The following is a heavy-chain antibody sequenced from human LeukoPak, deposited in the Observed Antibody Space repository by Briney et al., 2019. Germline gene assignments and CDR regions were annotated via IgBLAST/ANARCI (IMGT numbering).Heavy chain of an antibody. D-gene: IGHD2-15*01. CDR2: ISQDGTEK. Sequence: PGGSLRLSCAASGLIFGNYWMTWVRQAPGKGLEWVASISQDGTEKFYVGSAEGRFTISRDNAKNSLYVQMNSLSAEDTALYFCATDGLCSGGACFRKNDFWGQGTLVTVSS. V-gene: IGHV3-7*01. J-gene: IGHJ4*02. CDR3: ATDGLCSGGACFRKNDF. CDR1: GLIFGNYW.